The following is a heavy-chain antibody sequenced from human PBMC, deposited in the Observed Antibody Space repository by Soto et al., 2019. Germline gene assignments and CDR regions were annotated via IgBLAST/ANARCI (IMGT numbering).Heavy chain of an antibody. CDR3: ARAPYYYDSSGYPIDY. CDR2: ISSSSSYI. CDR1: GFTFSSYS. V-gene: IGHV3-21*01. D-gene: IGHD3-22*01. J-gene: IGHJ4*02. Sequence: EVQLVESGGGLVKPGGSLRLSCAASGFTFSSYSMNWVRQAPGTGLEWVSSISSSSSYIYYATSVKGRFTISRANAKNSLYLQMICLRAEDTAVYYCARAPYYYDSSGYPIDYWGEGTLVTVSS.